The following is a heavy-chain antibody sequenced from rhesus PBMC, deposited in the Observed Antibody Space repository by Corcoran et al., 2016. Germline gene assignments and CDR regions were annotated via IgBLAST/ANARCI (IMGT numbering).Heavy chain of an antibody. V-gene: IGHV4-106*01. CDR1: GGSISEDYY. CDR3: ARDPSPQYLAWFALYGLDS. CDR2: IYGTRRPP. D-gene: IGHD3-3*01. Sequence: QVQLQESGPGLVKPSETLSLTCAVSGGSISEDYYWSWIRQLPGKGREWIGHIYGTRRPPHHHPPLKNRVSISIDTSKNPFSLKLSSVTAADTAVYYCARDPSPQYLAWFALYGLDSWGQGVVVTVSS. J-gene: IGHJ6*01.